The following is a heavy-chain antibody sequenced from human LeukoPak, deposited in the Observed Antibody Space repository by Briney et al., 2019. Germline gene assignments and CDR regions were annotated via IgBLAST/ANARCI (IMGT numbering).Heavy chain of an antibody. CDR3: ARHSTNGYLSY. CDR2: IYYSGST. D-gene: IGHD2-8*01. V-gene: IGHV4-39*01. CDR1: GGSVSSSTYY. J-gene: IGHJ4*02. Sequence: PSETLSLTCIVSGGSVSSSTYYWGWIRQPPGKGLEWIGTIYYSGSTYYTPSLKSRVTISVDTSKNQFSLKLSSVTAADTAVYYCARHSTNGYLSYWGQGTLVTVSS.